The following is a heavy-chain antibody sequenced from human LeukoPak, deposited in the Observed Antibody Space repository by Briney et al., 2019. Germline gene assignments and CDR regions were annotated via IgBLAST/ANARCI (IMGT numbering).Heavy chain of an antibody. D-gene: IGHD6-13*01. CDR3: ARAYSSSWYFNWFDP. CDR1: GYSISSGYF. CDR2: IYNSGST. V-gene: IGHV4-38-2*02. Sequence: SETLSLTCTVSGYSISSGYFWGWIRQPPGKGLEWIGTIYNSGSTYYNASLESRVTISVDTSKNQFSLKLSSVTAADTAVYHCARAYSSSWYFNWFDPWGQGTLVTVSS. J-gene: IGHJ5*02.